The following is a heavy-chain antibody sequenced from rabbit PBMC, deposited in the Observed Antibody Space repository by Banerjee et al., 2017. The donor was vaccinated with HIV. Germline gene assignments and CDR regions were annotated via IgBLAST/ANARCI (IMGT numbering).Heavy chain of an antibody. CDR2: IYAGSSGTT. D-gene: IGHD4-1*01. J-gene: IGHJ4*01. Sequence: EESGGDLVKPGASLTLTCTASGFSFTSYYYMCWVRQAPGKGLEWIACIYAGSSGTTSYASWAKGRFTISKTSSTTVTLQMTSLTAADTATYFCARDLAGVIGWNFNLWGQGPLVTVS. V-gene: IGHV1S40*01. CDR3: ARDLAGVIGWNFNL. CDR1: GFSFTSYYY.